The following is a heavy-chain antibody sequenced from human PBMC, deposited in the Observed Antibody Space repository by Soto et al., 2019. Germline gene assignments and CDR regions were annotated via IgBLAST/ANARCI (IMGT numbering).Heavy chain of an antibody. CDR3: ARVSSGYYPWFDP. Sequence: LSLTCAASGGSISSGGYSWSWLRQPPGKGLEWIGYIHPSGSTYYNPSLKSRLTISVDRSKNQFSLKLFSVTAADTAVCYCARVSSGYYPWFDPWGPGTLVTVSS. CDR2: IHPSGST. D-gene: IGHD3-22*01. CDR1: GGSISSGGYS. J-gene: IGHJ5*02. V-gene: IGHV4-30-2*01.